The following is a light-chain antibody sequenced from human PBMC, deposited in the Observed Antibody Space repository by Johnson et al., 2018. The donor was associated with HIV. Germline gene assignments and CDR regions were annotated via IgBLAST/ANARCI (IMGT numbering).Light chain of an antibody. CDR3: GTWDSSLSGGAI. V-gene: IGLV1-51*01. CDR1: SSNIGNNY. CDR2: XXX. J-gene: IGLJ1*01. Sequence: QSVLTQPPSVSAAPGQKVTISCSGSSSNIGNNYVSWYQQLPGXXXXXXXXXXXXXXXXXXXXFSGSKSGTSATLGITGLQTGDEADYYCGTWDSSLSGGAIFGTATKVTVL.